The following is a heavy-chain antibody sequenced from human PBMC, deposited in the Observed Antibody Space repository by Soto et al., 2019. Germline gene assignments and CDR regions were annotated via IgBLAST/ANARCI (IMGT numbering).Heavy chain of an antibody. CDR2: IIPILGIA. Sequence: SVKVSCKASGATFSSYTISWVRQAPGQGLEWMGRIIPILGIANYAQKFQGRVTITADKSTSTAYMELSSLRSEDTAVYYSPKRVEYSRSSGWFDPWGQGHLVTVSP. J-gene: IGHJ5*02. CDR3: PKRVEYSRSSGWFDP. V-gene: IGHV1-69*02. CDR1: GATFSSYT. D-gene: IGHD6-6*01.